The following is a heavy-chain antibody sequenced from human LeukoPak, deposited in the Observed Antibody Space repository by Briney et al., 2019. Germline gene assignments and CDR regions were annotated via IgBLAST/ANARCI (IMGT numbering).Heavy chain of an antibody. CDR3: ARDGANWNDGFDI. CDR2: ISYDGSNK. V-gene: IGHV3-30*03. D-gene: IGHD1-1*01. J-gene: IGHJ3*02. Sequence: GGSLRLSCVASGFTFSRHDMNWVRQAPGKGLEWVAVISYDGSNKYYADSVKGRFTISRDNSKNTLYLQMNSLRTEDTAVYYCARDGANWNDGFDIWGQGTTVTVS. CDR1: GFTFSRHD.